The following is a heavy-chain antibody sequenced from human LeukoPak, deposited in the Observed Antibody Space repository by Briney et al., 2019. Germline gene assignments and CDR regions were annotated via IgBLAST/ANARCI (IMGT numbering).Heavy chain of an antibody. CDR3: ARRRYYDSSGYLD. J-gene: IGHJ1*01. CDR2: VYYSGRT. D-gene: IGHD3-22*01. CDR1: GDSVSRSDSY. Sequence: SETLSLTCTVFGDSVSRSDSYWDWIRQPPGKALEWIGTVYYSGRTYYSPSLESRVTISVDTSKNPFSLKLSSLTAADTALYFCARRRYYDSSGYLDWGQGTLVTVSS. V-gene: IGHV4-39*01.